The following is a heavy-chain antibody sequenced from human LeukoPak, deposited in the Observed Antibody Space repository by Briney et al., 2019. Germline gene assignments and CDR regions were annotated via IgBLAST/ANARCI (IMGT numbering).Heavy chain of an antibody. CDR3: AREYAAMIVGNEHESPNGG. CDR1: GGTFSSYA. V-gene: IGHV1-69*05. D-gene: IGHD3-22*01. J-gene: IGHJ4*02. CDR2: IIPIFGTA. Sequence: SVKVSCKASGGTFSSYAISWVRQAPGQGLEWMGRIIPIFGTANYAQKFQGRVTITTDESTSTAYMELSSLRSEDTAVYYCAREYAAMIVGNEHESPNGGWGQGTLVTVSS.